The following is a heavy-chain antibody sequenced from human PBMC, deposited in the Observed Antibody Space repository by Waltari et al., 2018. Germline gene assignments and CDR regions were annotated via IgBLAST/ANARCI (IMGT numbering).Heavy chain of an antibody. CDR1: GGSISRGSYY. CDR3: ARADYGDYEAA. J-gene: IGHJ5*02. D-gene: IGHD4-17*01. V-gene: IGHV4-61*09. CDR2: IYTSGST. Sequence: VQLQESGPGLVKPSQTLSLTCPVSGGSISRGSYYWSWIRQPAGKGLEWIGYIYTSGSTNYNPSLKSRVTISVDTSKNQFSLKLSSVTAADTAVYYCARADYGDYEAAWGQGTLVTVSS.